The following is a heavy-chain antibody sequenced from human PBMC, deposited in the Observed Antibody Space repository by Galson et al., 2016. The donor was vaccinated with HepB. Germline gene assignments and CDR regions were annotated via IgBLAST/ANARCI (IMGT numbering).Heavy chain of an antibody. CDR3: ARRTSSWYYFDY. CDR1: GDYITSYY. CDR2: IYYRGST. D-gene: IGHD2-2*01. V-gene: IGHV4-59*08. J-gene: IGHJ4*02. Sequence: LSLTCTVSGDYITSYYWSWIRQPPGKGLEWIGYIYYRGSTNYNPSLKSRVTISVDTSKNPFSLKLSSVTAADTAVYYCARRTSSWYYFDYWGQGTLVTVSS.